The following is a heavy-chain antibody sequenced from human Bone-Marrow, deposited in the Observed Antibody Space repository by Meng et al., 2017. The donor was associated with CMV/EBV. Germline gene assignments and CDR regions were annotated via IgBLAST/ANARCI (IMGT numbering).Heavy chain of an antibody. Sequence: ASVKVSCKASGYTFTGYYMHWVRQAPGQGLEWMGWINPNSGVTNYAQKFQGRVTMTRDTSTSTVYMELSSLRSEDTAVYYCARATGSPDYWGQGTLVTVSS. CDR2: INPNSGVT. CDR3: ARATGSPDY. CDR1: GYTFTGYY. V-gene: IGHV1-2*02. J-gene: IGHJ4*02. D-gene: IGHD1-14*01.